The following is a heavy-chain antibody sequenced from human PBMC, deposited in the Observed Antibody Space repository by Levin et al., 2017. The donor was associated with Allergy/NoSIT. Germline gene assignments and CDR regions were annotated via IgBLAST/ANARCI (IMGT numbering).Heavy chain of an antibody. J-gene: IGHJ6*02. V-gene: IGHV3-69-1*01. CDR1: GFTFSFTYYT. D-gene: IGHD2-2*01. Sequence: GGSLRLSCEASGFTFSFTYYTMNWVRQAPGKGLEWVSSISRSSNIYYADSAKGRFTISRDNAKNSLYLQMNSLRDEDTAVYYCTRAQECRSTTCSGRGNYYYGMDVWGQGTTVTVSS. CDR3: TRAQECRSTTCSGRGNYYYGMDV. CDR2: ISRSSNI.